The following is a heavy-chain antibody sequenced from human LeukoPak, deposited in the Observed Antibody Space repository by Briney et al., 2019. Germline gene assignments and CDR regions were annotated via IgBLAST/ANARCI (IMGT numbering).Heavy chain of an antibody. V-gene: IGHV3-48*04. Sequence: GGSLRLSCAASGLTFSSYSMNWVRQAPGKGLGWDSYISSSRSLIYYADSVKGRFTISRDNAKDSLYLEMNSLRAEDTSVYYCARGAQWELQRHFDYWGLGTLVTVSS. CDR1: GLTFSSYS. CDR3: ARGAQWELQRHFDY. CDR2: ISSSRSLI. D-gene: IGHD1-26*01. J-gene: IGHJ4*02.